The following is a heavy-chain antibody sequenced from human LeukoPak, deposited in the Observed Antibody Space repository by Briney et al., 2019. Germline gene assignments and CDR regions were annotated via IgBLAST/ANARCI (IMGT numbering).Heavy chain of an antibody. CDR1: GGSISSYY. Sequence: SETLSLTCTVSGGSISSYYWSWIRQPPGKGLEWIGHIYYSGNTIHNPSLKSRVTISVDTSKNQFSLKLTSVTTADTAVYYCTGEDYFDSSGYASWRFDIWGQGTMVTVSS. V-gene: IGHV4-59*01. CDR3: TGEDYFDSSGYASWRFDI. J-gene: IGHJ3*02. CDR2: IYYSGNT. D-gene: IGHD3-22*01.